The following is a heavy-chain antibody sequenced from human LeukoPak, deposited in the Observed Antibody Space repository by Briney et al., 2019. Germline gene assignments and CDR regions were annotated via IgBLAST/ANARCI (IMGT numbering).Heavy chain of an antibody. J-gene: IGHJ5*02. Sequence: ASVKVSCKASGYTFTSYGISWVRQAPGQGLEWMGWISAYNGNTNYAQKLQCRVTMTTDTSTSTAYMELRSLRSDDTAVYYCATQVTVTPRGWFDPWGQGTLVTVSS. CDR3: ATQVTVTPRGWFDP. D-gene: IGHD4-17*01. V-gene: IGHV1-18*01. CDR2: ISAYNGNT. CDR1: GYTFTSYG.